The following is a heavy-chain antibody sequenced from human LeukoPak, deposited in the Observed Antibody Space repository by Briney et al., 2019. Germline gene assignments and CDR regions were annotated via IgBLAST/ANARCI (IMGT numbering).Heavy chain of an antibody. V-gene: IGHV4-34*01. D-gene: IGHD5-24*01. CDR3: ARTDGENFDY. J-gene: IGHJ4*02. CDR2: INHSGST. Sequence: SETLSLTCAVYGGSFSGYYWSWIRQPPGKGLEWIGEINHSGSTNYNPSLKSRVTISVDTSKNQFSLKLSSVTAADTAVYYCARTDGENFDYWGQGTLVTVSS. CDR1: GGSFSGYY.